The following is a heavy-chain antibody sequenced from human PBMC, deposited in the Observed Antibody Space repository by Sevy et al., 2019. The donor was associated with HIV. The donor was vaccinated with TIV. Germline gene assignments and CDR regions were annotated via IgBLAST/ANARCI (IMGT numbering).Heavy chain of an antibody. CDR1: GFSFSSFW. J-gene: IGHJ4*02. CDR2: IKEDGSEK. CDR3: AREGQWSHPGDY. V-gene: IGHV3-7*01. Sequence: GGSLRLSCAASGFSFSSFWMSWVRQSPGKGLEWVANIKEDGSEKYYVDSVKGRFTISSDNAKNSPYLQMNSLRAEDTAVYYCAREGQWSHPGDYWGQGTLVTVSS. D-gene: IGHD2-15*01.